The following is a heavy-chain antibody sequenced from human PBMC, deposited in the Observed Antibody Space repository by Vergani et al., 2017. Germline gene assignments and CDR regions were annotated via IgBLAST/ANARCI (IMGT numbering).Heavy chain of an antibody. J-gene: IGHJ4*02. CDR1: GYTFTSYG. D-gene: IGHD3-22*01. CDR3: ARCSGYYYDSSGYYMG. CDR2: IRAYNGNN. Sequence: QVQLVQSGAEVKKPGASVKVSCKASGYTFTSYGISWVRQATGQGLEWMGWIRAYNGNNNYAQTLQGRVTMTTDKSTVTAYMEMRSLRSYDTAVYYCARCSGYYYDSSGYYMGWGQGTLVTVSS. V-gene: IGHV1-18*01.